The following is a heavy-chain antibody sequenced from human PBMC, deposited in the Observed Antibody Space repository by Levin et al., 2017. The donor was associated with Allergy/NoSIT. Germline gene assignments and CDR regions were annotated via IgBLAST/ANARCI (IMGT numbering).Heavy chain of an antibody. CDR3: ERRDHYRHYMDV. Sequence: SETLSLTCTVSGGSISANYWSWIRQPPGKGLEWIGYIYYSGSTNYNPSLKSRLTISVDKTKNQSSLRLSSVTAADTAGYCCERRDHYRHYMDVWGKGTTVTVSS. V-gene: IGHV4-59*08. D-gene: IGHD1-14*01. CDR1: GGSISANY. J-gene: IGHJ6*03. CDR2: IYYSGST.